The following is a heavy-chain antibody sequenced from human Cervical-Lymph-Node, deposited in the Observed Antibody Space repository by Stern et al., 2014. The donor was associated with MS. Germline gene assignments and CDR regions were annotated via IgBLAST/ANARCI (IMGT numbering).Heavy chain of an antibody. D-gene: IGHD3-10*01. V-gene: IGHV1-69*12. CDR1: GGTFGSYA. CDR2: IMPAFGTT. J-gene: IGHJ5*02. Sequence: QDQLVQSGAEVKKPGSSVKVSCKASGGTFGSYAFSWVRQAPGRGLEWMGGIMPAFGTTRYSQKFQGRVTITADESTITAYMELSSLTSEDTAVYYCARGPSSQSGSSTWFDPWGQGTLVTVSS. CDR3: ARGPSSQSGSSTWFDP.